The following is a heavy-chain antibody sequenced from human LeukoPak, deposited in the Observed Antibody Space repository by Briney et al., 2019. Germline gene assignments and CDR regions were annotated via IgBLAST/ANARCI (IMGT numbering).Heavy chain of an antibody. CDR1: GFTFSDYY. CDR3: ARDRVGDSIFGVVFDYYSGMDV. V-gene: IGHV3-11*01. CDR2: ISSSGSSI. J-gene: IGHJ6*02. D-gene: IGHD3-3*01. Sequence: GGSLRLSCAASGFTFSDYYMSWIRQAPGKGLEWVSCISSSGSSIFSADSLKGRFTISRDNANNSLYLQMNSLREEDTAVYYCARDRVGDSIFGVVFDYYSGMDVWGQGTTVTVSS.